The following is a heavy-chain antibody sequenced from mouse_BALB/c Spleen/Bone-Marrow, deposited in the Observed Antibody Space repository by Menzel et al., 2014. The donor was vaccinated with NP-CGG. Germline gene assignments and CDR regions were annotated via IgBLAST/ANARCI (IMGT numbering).Heavy chain of an antibody. CDR1: GYTFTSYF. CDR2: IYPGDGST. Sequence: VQLQQSGPEQVKPGASVKMSCKASGYTFTSYFIHWVKQRPGQGLEWIGWIYPGDGSTKYNEKFKGKTTLTADKSSSTAYMLLSSLTSEDSAIYFCARDYDGYAMDYWGQGTSVTVSS. J-gene: IGHJ4*01. V-gene: IGHV1S56*01. D-gene: IGHD2-4*01. CDR3: ARDYDGYAMDY.